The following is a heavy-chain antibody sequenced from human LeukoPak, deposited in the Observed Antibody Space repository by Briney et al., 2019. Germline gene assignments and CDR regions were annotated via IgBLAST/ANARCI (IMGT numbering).Heavy chain of an antibody. D-gene: IGHD4-17*01. CDR3: ARGYGNFDY. CDR1: GASISSYY. J-gene: IGHJ4*02. CDR2: IYYSRST. Sequence: SETLSLTCTVSGASISSYYWSWIRQPPGKGLEWIGYIYYSRSTNYKPSLKSRITISVDTSKNQFSLNPSSVTAADTAVYYCARGYGNFDYWGQGTLVTVSS. V-gene: IGHV4-59*01.